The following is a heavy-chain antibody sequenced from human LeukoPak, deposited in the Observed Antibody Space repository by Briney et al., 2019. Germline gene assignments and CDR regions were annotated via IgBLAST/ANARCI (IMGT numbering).Heavy chain of an antibody. D-gene: IGHD4-11*01. J-gene: IGHJ5*02. CDR2: IYYSGST. V-gene: IGHV4-59*01. CDR3: ARVQVTTPAWFDP. CDR1: GGSISSYY. Sequence: SETLSLTCTVSGGSISSYYWSWIQQPPGKGLEWIGYIYYSGSTNYNPSLKSRVTISVDTSKNQFSLKLSSMTAADTAVYYCARVQVTTPAWFDPWGQGTLVTVSS.